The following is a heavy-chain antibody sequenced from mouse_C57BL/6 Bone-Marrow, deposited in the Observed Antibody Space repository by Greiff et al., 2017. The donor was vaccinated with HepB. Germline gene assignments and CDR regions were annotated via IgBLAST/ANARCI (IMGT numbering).Heavy chain of an antibody. Sequence: EVKLQESGEGLVKPGGSLKLSCAASGFTFSSYAMSWVRQTPEKRLEWVAYISSGGDYIYYADTVKGRFTISRDNARNTLYLQMSSLKSEDTAMYYCTRERYYYGSSAWFAYWGQGTLVTVSA. V-gene: IGHV5-9-1*02. J-gene: IGHJ3*01. CDR3: TRERYYYGSSAWFAY. D-gene: IGHD1-1*01. CDR1: GFTFSSYA. CDR2: ISSGGDYI.